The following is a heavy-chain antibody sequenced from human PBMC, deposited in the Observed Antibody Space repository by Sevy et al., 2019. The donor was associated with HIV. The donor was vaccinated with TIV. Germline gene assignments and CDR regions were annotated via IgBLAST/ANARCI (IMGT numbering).Heavy chain of an antibody. J-gene: IGHJ4*02. CDR2: IYSSGST. CDR1: GGSISSYY. Sequence: SETLSLTCTVSGGSISSYYWSWIRQPPGKGLEWVGYIYSSGSTNYNPSLKSRVTISVDTSKNQFSLKLSSVTATGTAVYYCARVGLARYFFDSWGQGNLVTVSS. V-gene: IGHV4-59*13. CDR3: ARVGLARYFFDS.